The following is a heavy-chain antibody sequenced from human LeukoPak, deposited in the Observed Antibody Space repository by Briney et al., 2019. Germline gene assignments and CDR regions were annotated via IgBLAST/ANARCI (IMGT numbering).Heavy chain of an antibody. CDR1: GYTFTSYD. J-gene: IGHJ4*02. V-gene: IGHV1-8*03. D-gene: IGHD2-15*01. CDR2: MNPNSGNT. Sequence: ASVKVSCKASGYTFTSYDINWVRQATGQGREWMGWMNPNSGNTGYAQKFQGGVTITRKTSISTAYMELSSLRSEDTAVYYCARGRLSCSGGSCSSFDYWGQGTLVTVSS. CDR3: ARGRLSCSGGSCSSFDY.